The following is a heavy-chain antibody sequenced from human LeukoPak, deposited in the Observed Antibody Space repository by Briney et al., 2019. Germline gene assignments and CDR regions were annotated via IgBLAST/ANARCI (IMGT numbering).Heavy chain of an antibody. CDR3: ARESGNGYSSGWYPYYYYGMDV. Sequence: SGGSLRLSCAASGFTFSSYGMHWVRQAPGKGLEWVAVIWYDGSNKYYADSVKGRFTISRDNSKNTLYLQMNSLRAEDTAVYYCARESGNGYSSGWYPYYYYGMDVWGQGTTVTVSS. D-gene: IGHD6-19*01. CDR2: IWYDGSNK. V-gene: IGHV3-33*01. CDR1: GFTFSSYG. J-gene: IGHJ6*02.